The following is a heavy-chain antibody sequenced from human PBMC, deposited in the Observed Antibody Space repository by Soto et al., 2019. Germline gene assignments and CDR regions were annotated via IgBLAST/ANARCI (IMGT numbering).Heavy chain of an antibody. V-gene: IGHV1-69*01. Sequence: QEQLVQSGAEVKKPGSSVKVSCKASGGIFSSYAISWVRQAPGQGLEWMGGIIPIFGTAHYAKKFQGRVTITAEESKKTAYMDLSSLKSEYKAIYYCARGGSGYVWFKECWGQGTLVTVSS. J-gene: IGHJ4*02. CDR3: ARGGSGYVWFKEC. CDR2: IIPIFGTA. CDR1: GGIFSSYA. D-gene: IGHD3-22*01.